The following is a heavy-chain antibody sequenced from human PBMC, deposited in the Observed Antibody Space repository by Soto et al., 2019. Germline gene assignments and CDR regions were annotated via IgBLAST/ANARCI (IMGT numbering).Heavy chain of an antibody. D-gene: IGHD1-26*01. CDR3: ATLGATLGRDAFDI. J-gene: IGHJ3*02. Sequence: EVQLVESGGGLVKPGGSLRLSCAASGFTFSSYSMNWVRQAPGKGLEWVSSISNSSSYIYYADSVKGRFTISRDNAKNSLYLKMNSMRAEDTAVYYCATLGATLGRDAFDIWGQGTMVTVSS. CDR1: GFTFSSYS. CDR2: ISNSSSYI. V-gene: IGHV3-21*01.